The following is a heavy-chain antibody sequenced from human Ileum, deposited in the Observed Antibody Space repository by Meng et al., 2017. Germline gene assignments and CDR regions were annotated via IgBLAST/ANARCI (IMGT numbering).Heavy chain of an antibody. CDR1: GYTFSSYS. CDR2: ISSGSSYI. Sequence: EVQLVESGGDLVKPGGSLRLSCAASGYTFSSYSMNWVRQAPGKGLEWVSSISSGSSYIYYANSLKGRFTISRDNAKNSLYLQMNSLRAEDTAVYYCARERQDNRWFDPWGQGTLVTVSS. J-gene: IGHJ5*02. V-gene: IGHV3-21*01. D-gene: IGHD1-1*01. CDR3: ARERQDNRWFDP.